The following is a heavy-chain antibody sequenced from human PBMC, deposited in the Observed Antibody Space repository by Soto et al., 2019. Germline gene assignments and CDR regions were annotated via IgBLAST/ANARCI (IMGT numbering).Heavy chain of an antibody. CDR3: ARDRLMATSGTARYYYGLDV. V-gene: IGHV4-31*03. CDR2: IYYSGTT. CDR1: GGSIRSGGYY. Sequence: SETLSLTCTVSGGSIRSGGYYWTWIRHFPGKGLEWIGNIYYSGTTYYNPSLKSRLTMSVDTSKNQFSLRPNSVTAADTAMYFCARDRLMATSGTARYYYGLDVWGQGTTVTVSS. D-gene: IGHD5-12*01. J-gene: IGHJ6*02.